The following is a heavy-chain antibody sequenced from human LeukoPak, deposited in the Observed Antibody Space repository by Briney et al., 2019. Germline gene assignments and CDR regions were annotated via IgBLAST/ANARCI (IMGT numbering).Heavy chain of an antibody. CDR2: IYYSGST. D-gene: IGHD3-22*01. CDR3: ARLNYYYDSSGYYFDY. V-gene: IGHV4-59*01. CDR1: GGSISSYY. Sequence: SETLSLTCTVSGGSISSYYWSWIRQPPGKGLEWIGYIYYSGSTNYNPSLKSRVTISVDTSKNQFSLKLSSVTAADTAVYYCARLNYYYDSSGYYFDYWGQGTLVTVSS. J-gene: IGHJ4*02.